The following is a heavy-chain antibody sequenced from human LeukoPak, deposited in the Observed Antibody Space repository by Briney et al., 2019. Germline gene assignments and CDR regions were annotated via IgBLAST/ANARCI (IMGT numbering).Heavy chain of an antibody. CDR3: ASLDTATFPGSGY. CDR2: IKQDGRDI. J-gene: IGHJ4*02. V-gene: IGHV3-7*01. Sequence: GGSLRLSCTASGFTFSRSWMSWVRQAPGKGLEWVANIKQDGRDIRYVASVKGRFTISRDNAQSSLFLQMNSLRAEDTAVYYCASLDTATFPGSGYWGQGTLVTVSS. CDR1: GFTFSRSW. D-gene: IGHD5-18*01.